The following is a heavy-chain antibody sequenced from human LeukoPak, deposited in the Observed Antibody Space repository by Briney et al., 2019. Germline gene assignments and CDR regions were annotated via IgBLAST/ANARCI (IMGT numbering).Heavy chain of an antibody. J-gene: IGHJ4*02. CDR1: GFTFSSYW. D-gene: IGHD5-18*01. V-gene: IGHV3-7*03. CDR2: IKQDESEK. CDR3: AKDTGELWFRLDYFDY. Sequence: GGSLRLSCAVSGFTFSSYWMSWVRQAPGKGLEWVAIIKQDESEKYYVDSVKGRFTISRDNAKNSLYLQMNSLRAKDTALYYCAKDTGELWFRLDYFDYWGQGTLVTVSS.